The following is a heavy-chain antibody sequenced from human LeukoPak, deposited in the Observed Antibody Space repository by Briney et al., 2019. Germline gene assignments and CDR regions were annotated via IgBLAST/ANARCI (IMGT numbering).Heavy chain of an antibody. V-gene: IGHV4-34*01. J-gene: IGHJ4*02. CDR1: GGSFSGYY. CDR2: INHSGST. Sequence: SETLSLTCAVYGGSFSGYYWSWIRQPPGKGLEWIGEINHSGSTNYNPSLKSRVTLSVDTSKNQFSLKLSSVTAADTAVYYCARGLRYYDSSGYYNYFDYWGQGTLVTVSS. D-gene: IGHD3-22*01. CDR3: ARGLRYYDSSGYYNYFDY.